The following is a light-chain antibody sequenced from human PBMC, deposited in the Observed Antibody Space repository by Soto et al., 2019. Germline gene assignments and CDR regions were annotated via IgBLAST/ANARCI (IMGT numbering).Light chain of an antibody. V-gene: IGKV1-6*01. Sequence: AIQMTQSPSSLSASVGDRVTITCRASQGIRNDLGWYQQKPGKAPKLLIYSAFTLHSGVPSRFSGSGSGTEFTLTISSLQPEDFATYYCLQDYAYPLTFGGGTKVEIK. CDR3: LQDYAYPLT. J-gene: IGKJ4*01. CDR1: QGIRND. CDR2: SAF.